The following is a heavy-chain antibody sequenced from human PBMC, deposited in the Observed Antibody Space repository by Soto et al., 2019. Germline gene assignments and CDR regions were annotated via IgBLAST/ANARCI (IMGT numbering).Heavy chain of an antibody. CDR2: IKEDGSQK. Sequence: EVQLVESGGGLVQPGGSLRLSCTTSGFTFSNDWLSWVRQAPGRGLEWVANIKEDGSQKNYADSVKGRFTISRDNTKNSRKLQMKSLRPDETSVYYCTRDRRGEHLVDYWGRGTLVTVSS. CDR3: TRDRRGEHLVDY. V-gene: IGHV3-7*04. CDR1: GFTFSNDW. J-gene: IGHJ4*02. D-gene: IGHD3-16*01.